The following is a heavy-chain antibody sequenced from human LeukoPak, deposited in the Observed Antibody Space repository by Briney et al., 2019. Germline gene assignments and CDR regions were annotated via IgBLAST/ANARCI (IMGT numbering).Heavy chain of an antibody. J-gene: IGHJ6*03. CDR2: VYTSGIT. CDR1: GGFINSYY. D-gene: IGHD3-9*01. CDR3: ARHNGFDRGYYYYMDV. V-gene: IGHV4-4*07. Sequence: SETLSLTCTVSGGFINSYYWSWIRQPAGKGLEWIGRVYTSGITNYNPSLKSRITMSGDTSKNQFSLRLTSVTAADTAVYYCARHNGFDRGYYYYMDVWGKGTTVTVSS.